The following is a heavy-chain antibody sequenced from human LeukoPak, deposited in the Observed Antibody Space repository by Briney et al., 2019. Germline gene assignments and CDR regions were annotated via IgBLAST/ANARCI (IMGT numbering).Heavy chain of an antibody. J-gene: IGHJ4*02. CDR1: GYTFTGYY. V-gene: IGHV1-2*02. CDR2: INPNSGGT. Sequence: ASVKVSCKTSGYTFTGYYMHWVRQAPGQGLEWMGWINPNSGGTNYAQKFQGRVTITRDTSISTAYMELSRLRSDDTAVYYCVPEDRSGSTSPGSVYFDYWGQETLDTVS. D-gene: IGHD3-22*01. CDR3: VPEDRSGSTSPGSVYFDY.